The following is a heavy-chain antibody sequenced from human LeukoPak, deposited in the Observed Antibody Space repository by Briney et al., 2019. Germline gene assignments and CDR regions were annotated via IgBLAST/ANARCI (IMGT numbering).Heavy chain of an antibody. CDR3: AKDRVCSGGSCYTFDY. CDR2: ISGSGGST. V-gene: IGHV3-23*01. CDR1: GFTFSSYA. D-gene: IGHD2-15*01. Sequence: PGGSLRLSCAASGFTFSSYAMSWVRQAPGKGLEWVSAISGSGGSTYYADSVKGRFTISRDNPKNTLYLQMNSLRAEDTAVYYCAKDRVCSGGSCYTFDYWGQGTLVTVSS. J-gene: IGHJ4*02.